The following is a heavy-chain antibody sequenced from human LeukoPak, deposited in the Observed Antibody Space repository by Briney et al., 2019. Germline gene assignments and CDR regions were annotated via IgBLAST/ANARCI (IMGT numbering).Heavy chain of an antibody. CDR2: ISGSGGST. V-gene: IGHV3-23*01. CDR3: AKVLGAGSGHGYYYGMDV. CDR1: GFTFSSYA. J-gene: IGHJ6*02. Sequence: PGGSLRLSCAASGFTFSSYAMSWDRQAPGKGLEWVSAISGSGGSTYYADSVKGRFTISRDNSKNTLYLQMNSLRAEDTAVYYCAKVLGAGSGHGYYYGMDVWGQGTTVTVSS. D-gene: IGHD3-10*01.